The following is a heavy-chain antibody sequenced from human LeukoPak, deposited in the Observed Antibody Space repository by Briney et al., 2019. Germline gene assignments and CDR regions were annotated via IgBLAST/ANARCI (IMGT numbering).Heavy chain of an antibody. D-gene: IGHD3-10*01. V-gene: IGHV1-2*02. CDR2: INPNSGGT. CDR3: ARDLSSGSLTWYFDY. CDR1: GGTFSSYA. J-gene: IGHJ4*02. Sequence: ASVKVSCKASGGTFSSYAISWVRQAPGQGLEWMGWINPNSGGTNYAQKFQGRVTMTRDTSISTAYMELSRLRSDDTAVYYCARDLSSGSLTWYFDYWGQGTLVTVSS.